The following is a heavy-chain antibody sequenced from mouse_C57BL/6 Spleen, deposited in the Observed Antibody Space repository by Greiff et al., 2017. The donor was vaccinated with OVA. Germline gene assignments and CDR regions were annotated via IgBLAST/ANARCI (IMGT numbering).Heavy chain of an antibody. V-gene: IGHV6-3*01. CDR1: GFTFSNYW. J-gene: IGHJ2*01. Sequence: EVQVVESGGGLVQPGGSMKLSCVASGFTFSNYWMNWVRQSPEKGLEWVAQIRLKSDNYATHYAESMKGRFTISRDDSKSSVYLQMNNLRAEDTGIYYCTGVMVIDYWGQGTTLTVSS. D-gene: IGHD2-2*01. CDR3: TGVMVIDY. CDR2: IRLKSDNYAT.